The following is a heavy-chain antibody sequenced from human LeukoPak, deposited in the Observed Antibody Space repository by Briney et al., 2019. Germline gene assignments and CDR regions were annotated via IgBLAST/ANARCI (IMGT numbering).Heavy chain of an antibody. D-gene: IGHD3-22*01. V-gene: IGHV1-69*13. J-gene: IGHJ4*02. CDR2: IIPIFGTA. CDR1: GGTFSSYA. Sequence: SVKVSCKASGGTFSSYAISWVRQAPGQGLEWMGGIIPIFGTANYAQKFQGRVTITADESTSTAYMELSSLRSVDTAVYYCARGHFVDNYYDSSGLDYWGQGTLVTVSS. CDR3: ARGHFVDNYYDSSGLDY.